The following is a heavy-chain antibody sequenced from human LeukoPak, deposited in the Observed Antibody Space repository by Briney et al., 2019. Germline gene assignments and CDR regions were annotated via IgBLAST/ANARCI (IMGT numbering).Heavy chain of an antibody. J-gene: IGHJ4*02. CDR1: GGSISSYY. D-gene: IGHD5-18*01. CDR3: ARDSGYSYGSLDY. V-gene: IGHV4-59*01. Sequence: SETPSLTCTVSGGSISSYYWSWIRQPPGKGLEWIGYIYYSGSTNYNPSLKSRVTISVDTSKNQFSLKLSSVTAADTAVYYCARDSGYSYGSLDYWGQGTLVTVSS. CDR2: IYYSGST.